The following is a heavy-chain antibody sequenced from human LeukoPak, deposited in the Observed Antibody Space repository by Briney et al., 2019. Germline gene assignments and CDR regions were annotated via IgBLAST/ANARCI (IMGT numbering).Heavy chain of an antibody. V-gene: IGHV3-30*03. CDR2: IAYGGTYT. CDR1: GFTFSDYA. J-gene: IGHJ6*02. CDR3: ARNKAITAFFGMDV. D-gene: IGHD2/OR15-2a*01. Sequence: GTSLRLSCVASGFTFSDYAMHWVRQAPGKGLEWVAVIAYGGTYTHHADSLKGRFTISRDNSRDTLYLQINSLRPEDTALYYCARNKAITAFFGMDVWGQGTTVIVSS.